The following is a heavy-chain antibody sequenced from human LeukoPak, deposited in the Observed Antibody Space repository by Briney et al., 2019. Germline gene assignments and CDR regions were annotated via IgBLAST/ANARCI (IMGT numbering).Heavy chain of an antibody. D-gene: IGHD3-16*01. CDR3: ARNYGDYNYYYYMDV. J-gene: IGHJ6*03. V-gene: IGHV1-2*02. CDR2: INPNSGGT. CDR1: GYTFTGYY. Sequence: VASVKVSCKASGYTFTGYYMHWVRQAPGQGLEWMGWINPNSGGTNYALKFQGKVTMTRDTSISTVYMELSRLRSDDTAVYYCARNYGDYNYYYYMDVWGKGTTVTISS.